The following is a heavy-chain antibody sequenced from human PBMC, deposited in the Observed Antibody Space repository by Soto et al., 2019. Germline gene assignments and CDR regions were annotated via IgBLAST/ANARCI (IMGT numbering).Heavy chain of an antibody. D-gene: IGHD3-10*01. J-gene: IGHJ4*02. CDR1: GFTFSDHY. V-gene: IGHV3-72*01. Sequence: EVRLVESGGGLVQPGGSLRLSCAASGFTFSDHYMTWVRQAPGKGLEWVGRIKNKAKSYTTDYGESLKGRVTVSRDDSANSTFMPLNSLKTEDTAVYSCARGSEDNATIIDYCGQGTLVTVSS. CDR3: ARGSEDNATIIDY. CDR2: IKNKAKSYTT.